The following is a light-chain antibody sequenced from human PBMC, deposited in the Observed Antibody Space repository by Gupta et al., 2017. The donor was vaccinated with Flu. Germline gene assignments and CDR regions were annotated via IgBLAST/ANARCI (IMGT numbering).Light chain of an antibody. V-gene: IGKV4-1*01. Sequence: DIVMTQSPESLAAFLGERANISCKSSQSVFYSANNKNYIAWYQHEPGQSPRLLFYWASTRWYGLPDLFSGGGYGADFTLTINHLQAEDAAVYYCQQHYGSPFTFGPGTRVEIK. CDR1: QSVFYSANNKNY. CDR2: WAS. CDR3: QQHYGSPFT. J-gene: IGKJ3*01.